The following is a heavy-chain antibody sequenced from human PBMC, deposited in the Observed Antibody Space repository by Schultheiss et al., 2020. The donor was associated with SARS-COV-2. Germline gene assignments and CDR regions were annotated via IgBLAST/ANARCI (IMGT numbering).Heavy chain of an antibody. Sequence: GGSLRLSCKGSGYSFTSYWIGWVRQMPGKGLEWMGIIYPGDSDTRYSTSFQGQVTIPADKSISTAYLQWSSLKASDTAMYYCARQGSGWTSTPFDYWLQGALVTISS. V-gene: IGHV5-51*01. D-gene: IGHD6-19*01. J-gene: IGHJ4*02. CDR1: GYSFTSYW. CDR2: IYPGDSDT. CDR3: ARQGSGWTSTPFDY.